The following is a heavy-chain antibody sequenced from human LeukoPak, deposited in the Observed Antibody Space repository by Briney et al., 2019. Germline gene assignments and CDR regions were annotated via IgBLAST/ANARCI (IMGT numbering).Heavy chain of an antibody. CDR1: GYTFTGYY. D-gene: IGHD3-16*01. Sequence: ASVKVSCKASGYTFTGYYMHWVRQAPGQGREWMGWINPNSGGTNYAQKFQGWVTMTRDTSISTACMELSRLRSDDTAVYYCARASYYDYVWGSFVWFDPWGQGTLVTVSS. V-gene: IGHV1-2*04. CDR2: INPNSGGT. J-gene: IGHJ5*02. CDR3: ARASYYDYVWGSFVWFDP.